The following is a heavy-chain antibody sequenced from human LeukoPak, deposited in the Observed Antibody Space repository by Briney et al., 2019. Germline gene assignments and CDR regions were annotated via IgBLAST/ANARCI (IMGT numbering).Heavy chain of an antibody. CDR3: ARERSITIFGVGYFDY. CDR2: IYYSGST. D-gene: IGHD3-3*01. V-gene: IGHV4-59*11. CDR1: GGSISSHY. J-gene: IGHJ4*02. Sequence: SETLSLTCTVSGGSISSHYWSWIRQPPGKGLEWIGYIYYSGSTDYNPSLKSRVTISVDTSKNQFSLKLSSVTAADTAVYYCARERSITIFGVGYFDYWGQGTLVTVSS.